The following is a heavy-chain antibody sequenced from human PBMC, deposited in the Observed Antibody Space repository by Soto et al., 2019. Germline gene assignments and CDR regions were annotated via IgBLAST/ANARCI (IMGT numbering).Heavy chain of an antibody. Sequence: EVQLVESGGGLVQPGGSLRLSCAASGFTFSSYEMNWVRQAPGKGLEWVSYISSSGSTIYYADSVKGRFTISRDNAKHSLYLQMNRLRAEDTAVYYCARVWYSYGLDSWGQGTLVTVSS. J-gene: IGHJ4*02. CDR2: ISSSGSTI. CDR1: GFTFSSYE. V-gene: IGHV3-48*03. D-gene: IGHD5-18*01. CDR3: ARVWYSYGLDS.